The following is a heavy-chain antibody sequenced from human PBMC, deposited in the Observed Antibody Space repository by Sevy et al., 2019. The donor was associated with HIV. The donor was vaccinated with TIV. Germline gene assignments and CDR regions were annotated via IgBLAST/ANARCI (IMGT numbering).Heavy chain of an antibody. J-gene: IGHJ4*02. CDR1: GFTFGDYA. D-gene: IGHD3-22*01. CDR3: TWGYYSDRSGYSDY. V-gene: IGHV3-49*03. CDR2: IRSKDYGGAT. Sequence: GGSLRLSCTGSGFTFGDYAMSWFRQAPGMGLEWVGFIRSKDYGGATEYAAFVKGGFTISRDAYKSIADLQMNSLTTDDTVVYYCTWGYYSDRSGYSDYWGQGTLVTVSS.